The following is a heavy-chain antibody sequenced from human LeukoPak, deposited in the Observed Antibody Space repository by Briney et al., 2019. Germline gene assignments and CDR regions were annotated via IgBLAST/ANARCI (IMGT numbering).Heavy chain of an antibody. CDR3: AKDLTYYYGLGSSTNAFDI. Sequence: PGGSLRLSCAASGFTFSNYAMSWVRQAPGKGLEWVSGISGSGDYTYYADPLKGRFTISRDNSKNTLYLQVNSLRAEDTALYYCAKDLTYYYGLGSSTNAFDIWGQGTMVTVSS. CDR1: GFTFSNYA. CDR2: ISGSGDYT. J-gene: IGHJ3*02. D-gene: IGHD3-10*01. V-gene: IGHV3-23*01.